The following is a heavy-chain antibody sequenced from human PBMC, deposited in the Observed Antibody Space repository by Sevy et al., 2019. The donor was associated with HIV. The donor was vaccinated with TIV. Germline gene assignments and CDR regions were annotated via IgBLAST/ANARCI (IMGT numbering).Heavy chain of an antibody. CDR3: AILGFWSGYPSYGMDV. Sequence: GGSLRLSCAASGITFSDVWMFWVRQAPGKGLVWVSRFNSDGTTTRYADSVKGRFTISRDNAKNTVYLQMNRLRADDTAVYYCAILGFWSGYPSYGMDVWGQGTTVTVSS. CDR1: GITFSDVW. J-gene: IGHJ6*02. CDR2: FNSDGTTT. D-gene: IGHD3-3*01. V-gene: IGHV3-74*01.